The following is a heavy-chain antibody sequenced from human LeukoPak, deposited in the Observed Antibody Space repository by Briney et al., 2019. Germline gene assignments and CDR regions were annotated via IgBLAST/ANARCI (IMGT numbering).Heavy chain of an antibody. CDR2: IYYSGIT. J-gene: IGHJ3*02. Sequence: SETLSLTCTVSGGSISTSSYFWGWIRQPPGKGLEWIGSIYYSGITFYNPSLKSRLTISVDTSKNQFSLKLSSVTAADTAVYYCARVGAMGAFDIWGQGTMVTVSS. CDR3: ARVGAMGAFDI. V-gene: IGHV4-39*01. CDR1: GGSISTSSYF.